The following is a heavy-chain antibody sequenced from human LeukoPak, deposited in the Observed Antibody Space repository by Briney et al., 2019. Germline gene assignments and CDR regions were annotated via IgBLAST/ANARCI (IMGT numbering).Heavy chain of an antibody. D-gene: IGHD1-14*01. V-gene: IGHV3-9*03. J-gene: IGHJ3*02. CDR1: GFTFDDYA. CDR2: ISWNSGSI. CDR3: AKEGLHRRAFDI. Sequence: PGGSLRLSCAASGFTFDDYAMHWVRQAPGKGLEWVSGISWNSGSIGYADSVKGRFTISRDNAKNSLYLQMNSLRAEDMALYYCAKEGLHRRAFDIWGQGTMVTVSS.